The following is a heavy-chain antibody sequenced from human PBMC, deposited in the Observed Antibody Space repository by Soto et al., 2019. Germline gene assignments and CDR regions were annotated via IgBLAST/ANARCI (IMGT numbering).Heavy chain of an antibody. J-gene: IGHJ4*02. D-gene: IGHD4-17*01. CDR2: ISWNRGNI. Sequence: EVQLVESGGGLVQPGRSLRLSCAASGFIFDEYAMHWVRQAPGKGLEWVSSISWNRGNIGYADSVKGGFTISRDNAKNSLYLQMNSVRGEDTAVYYCAKGASATVFAFSDYWGQGTPVTVSS. CDR3: AKGASATVFAFSDY. V-gene: IGHV3-9*01. CDR1: GFIFDEYA.